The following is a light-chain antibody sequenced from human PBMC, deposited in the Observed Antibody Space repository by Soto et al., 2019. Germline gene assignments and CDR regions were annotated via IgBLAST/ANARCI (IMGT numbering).Light chain of an antibody. CDR1: ENVSNNY. CDR3: QQDGSSPPYT. Sequence: EVVLTQSPGTLSLSPGERATLSCRASENVSNNYLAWYQQKPGQAPMLLIFGSSDRAAGIPDRFSGSGSGTDFTLTISTLEPADFAVYYCQQDGSSPPYTFGQGTKLEIK. CDR2: GSS. V-gene: IGKV3-20*01. J-gene: IGKJ2*01.